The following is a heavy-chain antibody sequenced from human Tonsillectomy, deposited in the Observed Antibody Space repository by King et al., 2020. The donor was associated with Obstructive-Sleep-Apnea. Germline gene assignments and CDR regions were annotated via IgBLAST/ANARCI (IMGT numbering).Heavy chain of an antibody. V-gene: IGHV4-59*08. CDR2: MYYSGNT. CDR3: ARHRGGEDSGGYGDYFDY. D-gene: IGHD5-12*01. Sequence: QLQESGPGLVKPSETLSLTCTVSGGSISNYYWSWIRQPPGKGLEWIGYMYYSGNTNYNPSLKSRVTISADTSKIQFSLRLSSVPAADTAIYYCARHRGGEDSGGYGDYFDYWGQGTLVTVSS. CDR1: GGSISNYY. J-gene: IGHJ4*02.